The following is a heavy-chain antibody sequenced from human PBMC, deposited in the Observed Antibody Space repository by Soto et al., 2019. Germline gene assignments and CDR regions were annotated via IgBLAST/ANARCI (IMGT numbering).Heavy chain of an antibody. D-gene: IGHD2-15*01. J-gene: IGHJ6*02. Sequence: ASVKVSCKASGYTFTGYYMHWVRQAPGQGLEWMGWINPNSGGTNYAQKFQGWVTMTRDTSISTAYMELSRLRSDDTAVYYCARGAWVAAGTYYYYYGMDVWGQGTTVTV. CDR2: INPNSGGT. CDR1: GYTFTGYY. CDR3: ARGAWVAAGTYYYYYGMDV. V-gene: IGHV1-2*04.